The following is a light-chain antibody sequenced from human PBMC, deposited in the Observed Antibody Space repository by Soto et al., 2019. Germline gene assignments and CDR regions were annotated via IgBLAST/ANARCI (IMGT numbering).Light chain of an antibody. Sequence: DIQMTQSPSTLAASVGDRVTITCRASQSISNWLTWYQQKPGKAPKLLIYNASSLQGGVPTRFSGSGSGTEFTLTLSNLQPDDFATYYCQQYNSYSPSTFGGGTKVEIK. CDR1: QSISNW. J-gene: IGKJ4*01. CDR3: QQYNSYSPST. V-gene: IGKV1-5*03. CDR2: NAS.